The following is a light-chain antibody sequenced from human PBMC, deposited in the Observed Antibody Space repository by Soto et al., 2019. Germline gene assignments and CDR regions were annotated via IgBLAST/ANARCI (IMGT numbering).Light chain of an antibody. V-gene: IGLV4-69*01. CDR3: QTWGTGIRV. CDR2: LNSDGSH. CDR1: SGHSSYA. Sequence: QPVLTQSPSASASLGASVKLSCTVSSGHSSYAIAWHQQQPEKGPRYLMKLNSDGSHSKGDEIPDRFSGSSSGAERYLTISSLQSEDEADYYCQTWGTGIRVFGGGTKLTVL. J-gene: IGLJ3*02.